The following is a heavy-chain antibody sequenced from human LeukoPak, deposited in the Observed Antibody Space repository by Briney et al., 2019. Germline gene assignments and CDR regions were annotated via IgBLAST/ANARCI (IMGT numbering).Heavy chain of an antibody. D-gene: IGHD3-3*02. V-gene: IGHV4-59*01. Sequence: SETLSLTCTVSGGSIGNYYWSWIRQPPGKGLEWLGYIYYSGITNYNPSLKSRVTISVDTSKNQFFLRLTSMTAADTALYYCARDRISNYFDPWGQGTLVTVSS. CDR2: IYYSGIT. CDR1: GGSIGNYY. J-gene: IGHJ5*02. CDR3: ARDRISNYFDP.